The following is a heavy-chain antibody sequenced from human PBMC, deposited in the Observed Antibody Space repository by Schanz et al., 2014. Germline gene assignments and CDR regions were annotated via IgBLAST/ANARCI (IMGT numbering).Heavy chain of an antibody. Sequence: EQVLESGGGFVQPGGSLRLSCATSGFTFTTFAMTWVRQAPGKGLEWVSTVYMSAASTRYADSVKGRFIISRDNSKNTLFLQMDSLRGDDAALYYCVAAQSDYGEFELDYWGQGTLVSVSS. CDR2: VYMSAAST. CDR1: GFTFTTFA. V-gene: IGHV3-23*05. D-gene: IGHD4-17*01. CDR3: VAAQSDYGEFELDY. J-gene: IGHJ4*02.